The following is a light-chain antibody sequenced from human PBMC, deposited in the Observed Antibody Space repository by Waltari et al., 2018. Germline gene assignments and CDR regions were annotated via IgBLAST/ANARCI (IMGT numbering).Light chain of an antibody. CDR1: QRVSNN. J-gene: IGKJ1*01. V-gene: IGKV3-15*01. Sequence: EVVMTQSPATLSVSPGERATLSCRASQRVSNNLAWYQQKPGQAPRPLIYGASTRPTRIPARFSGSGSGTEFTLTISSLQSEDFAVYYCQQYNNWPRTFGQGTKVEIK. CDR2: GAS. CDR3: QQYNNWPRT.